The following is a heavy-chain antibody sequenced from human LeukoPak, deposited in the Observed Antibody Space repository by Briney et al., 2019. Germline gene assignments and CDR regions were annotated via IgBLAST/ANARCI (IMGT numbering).Heavy chain of an antibody. Sequence: GASVKVSCKVSGYTLTELSMHWVRQAPGKGLEWMGVISPSGGSTIYAQKFKGRVTLTRDMSTSTDYLELSSLRSEDTAVYYCARDNSVRDEAWWFNPWGQGTLVTVSS. D-gene: IGHD5-24*01. CDR1: GYTLTELS. J-gene: IGHJ5*02. V-gene: IGHV1-46*01. CDR3: ARDNSVRDEAWWFNP. CDR2: ISPSGGST.